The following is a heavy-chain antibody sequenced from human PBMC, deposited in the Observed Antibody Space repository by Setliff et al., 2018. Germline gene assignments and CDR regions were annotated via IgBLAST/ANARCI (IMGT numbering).Heavy chain of an antibody. J-gene: IGHJ4*02. Sequence: GESLKISCKGSGYTFSTYWIGWVRQMPGKGLEWMGIIYPGDSETRYSPSFEGQVSISADTSISTAYLQWSSLKASDTAMYYCARGMEDTAMLAYWGQGTLVSVSS. CDR2: IYPGDSET. D-gene: IGHD5-18*01. CDR3: ARGMEDTAMLAY. V-gene: IGHV5-51*01. CDR1: GYTFSTYW.